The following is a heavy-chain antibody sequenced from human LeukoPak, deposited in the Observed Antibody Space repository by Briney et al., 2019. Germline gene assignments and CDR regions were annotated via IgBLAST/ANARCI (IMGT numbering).Heavy chain of an antibody. CDR1: GFTFSSYA. J-gene: IGHJ4*02. D-gene: IGHD3-22*01. CDR3: ARGGDSSGYYYPVFDY. CDR2: IYYSGST. V-gene: IGHV4-59*01. Sequence: TGGSLRLSCAASGFTFSSYAMSWIRQPPGKGLEWIGYIYYSGSTNYNPSLKSRVTISVDTSKNQFSLKLSSVTAADTAVYYCARGGDSSGYYYPVFDYWGQGTLVTVSS.